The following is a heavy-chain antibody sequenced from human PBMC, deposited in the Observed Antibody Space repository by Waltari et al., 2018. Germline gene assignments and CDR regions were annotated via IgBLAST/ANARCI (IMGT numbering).Heavy chain of an antibody. J-gene: IGHJ4*02. CDR2: IYSGDTT. D-gene: IGHD3-3*01. CDR1: GFNVRGKY. Sequence: EVQLVESGGGLVQPGGSLRLSCAVPGFNVRGKYMGGVRRAPGKGLEWISVIYSGDTTYYADSVRGRFTLSRDNAKNTFFLQMDSLRVEDTAIYYCAREKPTSDDFWSGREYYFDYWGQGTLVTVSS. V-gene: IGHV3-66*02. CDR3: AREKPTSDDFWSGREYYFDY.